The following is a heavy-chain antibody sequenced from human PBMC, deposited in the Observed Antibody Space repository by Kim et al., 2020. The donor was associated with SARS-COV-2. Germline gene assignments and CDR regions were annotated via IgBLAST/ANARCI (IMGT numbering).Heavy chain of an antibody. D-gene: IGHD3-22*01. V-gene: IGHV3-30*07. CDR3: ARQYYYDSSGYQRAFDI. J-gene: IGHJ3*02. Sequence: VKGRFTISRDNSKNTLYLQMNSLRAEDTAVYYCARQYYYDSSGYQRAFDIWGQGTMVTVSS.